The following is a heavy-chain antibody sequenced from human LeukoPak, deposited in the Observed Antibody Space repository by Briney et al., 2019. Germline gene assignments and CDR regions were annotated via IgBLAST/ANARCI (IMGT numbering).Heavy chain of an antibody. CDR2: INPSGGST. V-gene: IGHV1-46*01. D-gene: IGHD3-10*01. CDR1: GCTFSSYY. Sequence: ASVKVSCKASGCTFSSYYMHWVRQAPGQGLEWMGIINPSGGSTSYAQKFQGRVTMTRDTSTSTVYMELSSLRSEDTAVYYCARDRITMRRGVIIDVGNWFDPWGQGTLVTVSS. J-gene: IGHJ5*02. CDR3: ARDRITMRRGVIIDVGNWFDP.